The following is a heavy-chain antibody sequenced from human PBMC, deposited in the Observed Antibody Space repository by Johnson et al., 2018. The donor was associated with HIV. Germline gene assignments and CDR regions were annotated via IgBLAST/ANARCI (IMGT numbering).Heavy chain of an antibody. Sequence: QVQLVESGGGVVQPGRSLRVSCAASGFTFSTYAMHWVRQAPGKGLEWVAVISNDGSNKYYAQSVKGRFTISRDNSKNTLYLQMNSLRAEDTAVYYCAREGGAVASRGFDIWGQGTMVTVSS. CDR3: AREGGAVASRGFDI. CDR1: GFTFSTYA. V-gene: IGHV3-30*04. J-gene: IGHJ3*02. D-gene: IGHD6-19*01. CDR2: ISNDGSNK.